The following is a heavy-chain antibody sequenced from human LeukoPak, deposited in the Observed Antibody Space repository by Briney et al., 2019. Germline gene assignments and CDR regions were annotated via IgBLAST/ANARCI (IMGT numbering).Heavy chain of an antibody. V-gene: IGHV3-53*01. Sequence: GGSLRLSCAASGFTVRSNYMSWVRQAPGKGLEWVSVIYSGGSTYYADSVKGRFTISRDNSKNTLYLQMNSLRAEDTAVYYCARDAYSSGWYSDYWGQGTLVTVSS. J-gene: IGHJ4*02. CDR1: GFTVRSNY. CDR3: ARDAYSSGWYSDY. CDR2: IYSGGST. D-gene: IGHD6-19*01.